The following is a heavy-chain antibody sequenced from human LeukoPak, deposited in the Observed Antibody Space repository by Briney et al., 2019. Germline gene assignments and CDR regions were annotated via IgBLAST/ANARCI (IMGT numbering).Heavy chain of an antibody. CDR3: ARDNIVVVVAATTLDY. D-gene: IGHD2-15*01. J-gene: IGHJ4*02. Sequence: PGGSLRLSCAASGFTFSSYGMHWVRQAPGKGLEWVAFIRYDGSNKYYADSVKGRFTISRDNSKNALYLQMNSLRAEDTAVYYCARDNIVVVVAATTLDYWGQGTLVTVSS. V-gene: IGHV3-30*02. CDR1: GFTFSSYG. CDR2: IRYDGSNK.